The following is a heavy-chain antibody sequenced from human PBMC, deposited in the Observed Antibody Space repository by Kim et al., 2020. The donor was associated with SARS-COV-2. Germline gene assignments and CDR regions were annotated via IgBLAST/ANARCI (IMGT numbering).Heavy chain of an antibody. CDR3: AKVARPTQNYYDSSGYYDY. CDR1: GFTFSSYA. V-gene: IGHV3-23*01. CDR2: ISGSGGST. D-gene: IGHD3-22*01. J-gene: IGHJ4*02. Sequence: GGSLRLSCAASGFTFSSYAMSWVRQAPGKGLEWVSAISGSGGSTYYADSVKGRFTISRDNSKNTLYLQMNSLRAEDTAVYYCAKVARPTQNYYDSSGYYDYCGQGTLVTVSS.